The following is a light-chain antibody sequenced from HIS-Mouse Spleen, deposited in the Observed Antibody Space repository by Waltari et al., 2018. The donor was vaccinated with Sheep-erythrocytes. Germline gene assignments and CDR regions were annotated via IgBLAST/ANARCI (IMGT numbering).Light chain of an antibody. J-gene: IGKJ2*01. CDR3: QQSYSTPYT. CDR2: AAT. Sequence: DIQMTQSPSSLSASVGDRVTITCRASQSISSYLNWYQQKPGKAPKLLLYAATSLQRAVPSRLSGRGSGTDFTITISSLQPEDFATYYCQQSYSTPYTFGQGTKLEIK. CDR1: QSISSY. V-gene: IGKV1-39*01.